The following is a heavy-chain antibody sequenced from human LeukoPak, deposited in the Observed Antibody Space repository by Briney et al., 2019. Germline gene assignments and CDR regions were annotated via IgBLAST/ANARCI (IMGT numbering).Heavy chain of an antibody. D-gene: IGHD3-10*01. CDR1: GFTFTSFA. CDR2: IIGSGGNT. CDR3: AKQYYFASGSYRYFDY. Sequence: PGGSLRLSCAASGFTFTSFAMSWVRQATGKGLEWVSSIIGSGGNTFYADSVKGRFTLSRDNSKNTLYLQMNSLRAEDTAVYYCAKQYYFASGSYRYFDYWGQGTLVTVSS. J-gene: IGHJ4*02. V-gene: IGHV3-23*01.